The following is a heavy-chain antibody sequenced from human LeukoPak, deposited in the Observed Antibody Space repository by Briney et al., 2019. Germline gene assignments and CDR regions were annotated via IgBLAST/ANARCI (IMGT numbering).Heavy chain of an antibody. D-gene: IGHD6-19*01. V-gene: IGHV1-2*06. CDR1: GYTFTGYY. CDR3: ARDRYGSGRPSPHDY. Sequence: ASVKVSCKASGYTFTGYYMHWVRQAPGQGLEWMGRINPNSGGTNYAQKFQGRVTMTRDTSISTAYMELRRLRSDDTAVYYCARDRYGSGRPSPHDYWGQGTLVTVSS. CDR2: INPNSGGT. J-gene: IGHJ4*02.